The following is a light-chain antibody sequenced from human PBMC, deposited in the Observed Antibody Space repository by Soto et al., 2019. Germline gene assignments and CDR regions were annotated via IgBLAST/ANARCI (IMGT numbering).Light chain of an antibody. Sequence: QSVLTQPPSASGTPGQRVTISCSGSSSNIGSNSVNWYRQLPGTAPKLLIYRNNQRPSGVPDRFSGSKSGTSASLAISGLQSEDEADYYCGTWDGSRNWVFGGGTKLTVL. J-gene: IGLJ3*02. V-gene: IGLV1-44*01. CDR3: GTWDGSRNWV. CDR2: RNN. CDR1: SSNIGSNS.